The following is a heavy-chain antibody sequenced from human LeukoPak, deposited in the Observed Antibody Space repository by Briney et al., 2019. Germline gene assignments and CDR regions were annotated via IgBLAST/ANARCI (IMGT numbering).Heavy chain of an antibody. CDR2: ISYDGSNK. CDR1: GFTVSSNF. CDR3: ARDYYGSGTLYNNWFDP. V-gene: IGHV3-30-3*01. Sequence: PGGSLRLSCAASGFTVSSNFMSWVRQAPGKGLEWVAVISYDGSNKYYADSVKGRFTISRDNSKNTLYLQMNSLRAEDTAVYYCARDYYGSGTLYNNWFDPWGQGTLVTVSS. D-gene: IGHD3-10*01. J-gene: IGHJ5*02.